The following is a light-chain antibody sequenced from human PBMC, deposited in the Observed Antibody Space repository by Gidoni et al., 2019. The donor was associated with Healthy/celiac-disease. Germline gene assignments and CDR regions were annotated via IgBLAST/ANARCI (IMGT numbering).Light chain of an antibody. Sequence: EIVLTQSPGTLYLSPGERATLSCRGSQSGSSSYLAWYQQKPGQAPMLLIYGASSRATGIPDRFSGSGSGTDFTLTISRLEPDDFAVYYCQQYGSSPFTFGPGTKVDIK. J-gene: IGKJ3*01. V-gene: IGKV3-20*01. CDR3: QQYGSSPFT. CDR2: GAS. CDR1: QSGSSSY.